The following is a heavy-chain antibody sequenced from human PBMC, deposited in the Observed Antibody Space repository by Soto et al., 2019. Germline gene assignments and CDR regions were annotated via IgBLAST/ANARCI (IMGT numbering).Heavy chain of an antibody. CDR3: ARHHDS. V-gene: IGHV4-59*08. J-gene: IGHJ4*02. Sequence: QVQLQESGPGLVKPSETLSLTCTVSGGSLSSYYWSWLRQPPGKGLEWIGYSYYSGSTNYNPSHKSRVTRSVDTSKNQFSLKLSSVTAADTAVYYCARHHDSWGQGTLVTVSS. CDR2: SYYSGST. CDR1: GGSLSSYY.